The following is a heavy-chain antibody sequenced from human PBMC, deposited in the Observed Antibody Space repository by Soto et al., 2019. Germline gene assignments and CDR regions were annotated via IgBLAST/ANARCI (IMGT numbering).Heavy chain of an antibody. CDR1: GCTFSSYA. J-gene: IGHJ6*02. V-gene: IGHV3-30-3*01. CDR3: AREEGGPAAAGNYYYYGMDV. CDR2: ILYDGSNK. D-gene: IGHD6-13*01. Sequence: PGRSLRLCCAASGCTFSSYAMHWVRQAPGKGLEWVAVILYDGSNKYYADSVKGRFTISRDNSKNTLYLQMNSLRAEDTAVYYCAREEGGPAAAGNYYYYGMDVWGQGTTVTVSS.